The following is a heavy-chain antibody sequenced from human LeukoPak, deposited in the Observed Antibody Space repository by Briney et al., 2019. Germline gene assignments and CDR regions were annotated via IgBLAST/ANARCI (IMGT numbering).Heavy chain of an antibody. CDR2: IKQDGSEK. V-gene: IGHV3-7*01. Sequence: GGSLRLSCAASGFTFSSYWMSWVRQAPGKGLEWVANIKQDGSEKYYVDSVKGRFTISRDNAKNSLYLQMNSLRVEDTAVYYCARDLGREHGSGDVWGQGTLVTVSS. CDR1: GFTFSSYW. D-gene: IGHD3-10*01. CDR3: ARDLGREHGSGDV. J-gene: IGHJ4*02.